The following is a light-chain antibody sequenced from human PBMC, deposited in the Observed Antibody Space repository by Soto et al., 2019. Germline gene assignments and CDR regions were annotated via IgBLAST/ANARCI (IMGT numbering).Light chain of an antibody. Sequence: DIQMTQSPSTLSASVGDRVTITCRASQSISSWLAWYQQKPGKAPKLLIYKASSLESGVPSRFSVSGSGTEFTLTISSLQSDDFATYYCQQYNSYPVTLGGGTKVEIK. V-gene: IGKV1-5*03. J-gene: IGKJ4*01. CDR1: QSISSW. CDR2: KAS. CDR3: QQYNSYPVT.